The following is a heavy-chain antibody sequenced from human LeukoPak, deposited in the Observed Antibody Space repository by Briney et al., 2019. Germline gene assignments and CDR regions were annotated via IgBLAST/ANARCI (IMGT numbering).Heavy chain of an antibody. J-gene: IGHJ4*02. CDR1: GFTFSTYW. V-gene: IGHV3-7*01. D-gene: IGHD3-10*01. Sequence: GGSLRLSCAASGFTFSTYWMTWVRQAPGKGLGWVGNIKGDGSEKYYVDSVKDRFTISRDNAKNSLYLQMNSLRAEDTAVYYCARAGFTFSDYFGSFFDYWGQGTLVTVSS. CDR2: IKGDGSEK. CDR3: ARAGFTFSDYFGSFFDY.